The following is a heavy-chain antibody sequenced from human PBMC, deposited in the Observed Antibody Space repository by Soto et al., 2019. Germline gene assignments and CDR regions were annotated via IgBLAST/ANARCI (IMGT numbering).Heavy chain of an antibody. V-gene: IGHV4-34*01. D-gene: IGHD3-3*01. CDR1: GESFSGYY. J-gene: IGHJ4*02. CDR3: ASDSLFGGIRSQAYY. Sequence: SETLSLTCAVYGESFSGYYWSWIRQPPGKGLEWIGEINHRGSTNYNPSLKSRVTISVDTSKNQFSRQLNCRTAADTAVYYCASDSLFGGIRSQAYYWGQGTLVTV. CDR2: INHRGST.